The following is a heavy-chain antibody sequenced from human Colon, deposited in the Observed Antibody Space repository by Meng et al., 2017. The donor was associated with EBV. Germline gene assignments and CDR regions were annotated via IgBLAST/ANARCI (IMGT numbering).Heavy chain of an antibody. J-gene: IGHJ2*01. CDR3: SRGVDSYKLGNL. D-gene: IGHD7-27*01. Sequence: VQAQPWGAGLLNSSGPLPLSCVVYGGSLSDYYCSWIRQSPGRGLEWIGEIHPSGIIFYSPSLQSRVTISVDTSKNQFSLDLNSVTAADTAVYFCSRGVDSYKLGNLWGRGTLVTVSS. CDR2: IHPSGII. CDR1: GGSLSDYY. V-gene: IGHV4-34*02.